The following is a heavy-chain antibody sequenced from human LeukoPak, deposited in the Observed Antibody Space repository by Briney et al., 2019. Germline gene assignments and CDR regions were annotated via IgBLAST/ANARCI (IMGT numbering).Heavy chain of an antibody. CDR2: ISSSDSTI. J-gene: IGHJ4*02. CDR1: GFTFSDYY. D-gene: IGHD1-26*01. V-gene: IGHV3-11*04. CDR3: ARDRTVGVTPYFDY. Sequence: PGGSLRLSCAASGFTFSDYYMSWIRQAPGKGLEWVSYISSSDSTIYYADSVKGRFTIPRDNAKNSLFLQMNSLRAEDTAVYYCARDRTVGVTPYFDYWGQGTLVTVSS.